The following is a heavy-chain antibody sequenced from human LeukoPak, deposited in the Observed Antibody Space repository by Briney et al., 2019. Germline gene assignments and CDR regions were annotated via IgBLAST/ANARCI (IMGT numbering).Heavy chain of an antibody. D-gene: IGHD2-2*01. Sequence: GGSLRLSCAASGFTFSSYALSWVRQAPGKGLEWVSAISGGGYNTYYADSVKGRFTISRDNSKNTLYLQMNSLRAEDTAVYYCARDSDYCSSTSCYFFDYWGQGTLVTVSS. J-gene: IGHJ4*02. CDR3: ARDSDYCSSTSCYFFDY. V-gene: IGHV3-23*01. CDR1: GFTFSSYA. CDR2: ISGGGYNT.